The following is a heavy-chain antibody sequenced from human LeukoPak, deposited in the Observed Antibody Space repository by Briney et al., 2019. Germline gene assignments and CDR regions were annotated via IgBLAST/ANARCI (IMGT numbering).Heavy chain of an antibody. V-gene: IGHV3-48*03. Sequence: PGGSLRLSCAASGFTFSSYEMNWGRQAPGKGLEWVSYISSSGSTIYYADSVKGRFTISRDNAKNSLYLQMNSLRAEDTAVYYCARGLRYFDWLFPGDYWGQGTLVTVSS. D-gene: IGHD3-9*01. CDR1: GFTFSSYE. CDR3: ARGLRYFDWLFPGDY. CDR2: ISSSGSTI. J-gene: IGHJ4*02.